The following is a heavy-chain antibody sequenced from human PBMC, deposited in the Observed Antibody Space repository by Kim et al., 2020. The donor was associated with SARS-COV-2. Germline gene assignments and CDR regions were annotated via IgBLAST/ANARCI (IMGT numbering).Heavy chain of an antibody. CDR1: GGSFSGYY. V-gene: IGHV4-34*01. CDR3: ARVGVRGVTMALYYFDY. D-gene: IGHD3-10*01. CDR2: INHSGST. Sequence: SETLSLTCAVYGGSFSGYYWSWIRQPPGKGLEWIGEINHSGSTNYNPSLKSRVTISVDTSKNQFSLKLSSVTAADTAVYYCARVGVRGVTMALYYFDYWGQGTLVTVSS. J-gene: IGHJ4*02.